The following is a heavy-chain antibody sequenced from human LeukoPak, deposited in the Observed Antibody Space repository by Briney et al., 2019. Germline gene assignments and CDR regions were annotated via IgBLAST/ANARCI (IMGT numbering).Heavy chain of an antibody. J-gene: IGHJ5*02. V-gene: IGHV4-59*01. CDR1: GGSISSYY. D-gene: IGHD6-13*01. CDR2: IYYSGNT. Sequence: SETLSLTCTVSGGSISSYYWSWIRQPPGKGLEWIGYIYYSGNTNYNPSLKSRVTISVDTSKNQFSLKLSSVTAADTAVYYCARDLYSSSWYGTARGYNWFDPWGQGTLVTVSS. CDR3: ARDLYSSSWYGTARGYNWFDP.